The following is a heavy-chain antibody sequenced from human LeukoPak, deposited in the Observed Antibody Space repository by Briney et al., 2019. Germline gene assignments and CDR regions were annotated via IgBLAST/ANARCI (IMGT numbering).Heavy chain of an antibody. CDR3: ARAQTGYYPMDFQH. CDR1: GGSFSAYY. J-gene: IGHJ1*01. V-gene: IGHV4-34*01. CDR2: INHSGST. D-gene: IGHD3-10*01. Sequence: SETLSLTCAVYGGSFSAYYWSWIRQPPGKGLEWIGEINHSGSTNYNPSLKSRVTISVDTSKNQFSLKLSSVTAADTAVYYCARAQTGYYPMDFQHWGQGTLVTVSS.